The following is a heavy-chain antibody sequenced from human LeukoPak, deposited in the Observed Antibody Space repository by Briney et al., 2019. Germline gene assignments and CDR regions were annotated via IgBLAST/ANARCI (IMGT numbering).Heavy chain of an antibody. Sequence: GGSLRLSCVLSTFTKAWMNWVRQAPGKGLEWVGRVKNRGDGMATDYAAPVKGRFIISRDDSKKTVYLQMDSLKTEDTAVYFCTTEYFRGFEYWGQGTLVTVSS. V-gene: IGHV3-15*07. J-gene: IGHJ4*02. D-gene: IGHD3-9*01. CDR1: TFTKAW. CDR2: VKNRGDGMAT. CDR3: TTEYFRGFEY.